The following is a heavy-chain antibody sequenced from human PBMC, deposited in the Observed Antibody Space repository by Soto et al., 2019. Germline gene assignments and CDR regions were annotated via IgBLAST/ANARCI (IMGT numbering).Heavy chain of an antibody. CDR2: IIPIFGTA. V-gene: IGHV1-69*13. CDR1: GGTFSSYA. J-gene: IGHJ5*02. Sequence: SVKVSCKASGGTFSSYAISWVRQAPGQGLEWMGGIIPIFGTANYAQKFQGRVTITADESTSTTYMELSSLRSEDTAVYYCASQTTVTTYWFDPWGQGTLVTVSS. CDR3: ASQTTVTTYWFDP. D-gene: IGHD4-17*01.